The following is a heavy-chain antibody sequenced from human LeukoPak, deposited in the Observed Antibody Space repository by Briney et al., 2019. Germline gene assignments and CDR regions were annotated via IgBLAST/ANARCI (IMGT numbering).Heavy chain of an antibody. CDR2: INANSGGI. CDR3: ARGLGSSWPGFNCFDP. Sequence: GASVNVSCKASRYTFTNYYIHWVRQAPGREREGMGWINANSGGINYAQKFKGWGTMTRDTSNSPSYMELSRLRSDDPAVCYCARGLGSSWPGFNCFDPWGQGTLVTVSS. J-gene: IGHJ5*02. V-gene: IGHV1-2*04. CDR1: RYTFTNYY. D-gene: IGHD2-15*01.